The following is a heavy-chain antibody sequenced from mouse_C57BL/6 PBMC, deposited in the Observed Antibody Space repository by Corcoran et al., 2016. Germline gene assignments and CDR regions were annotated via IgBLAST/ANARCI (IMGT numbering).Heavy chain of an antibody. D-gene: IGHD2-3*01. Sequence: EVQLQQSGPELVKPGATVKISCKASGYTFTDYYMNWVKQSHGKSLEWIGDINPNNGGTSYNQKFKGKATLTVDKSSSTAYMELRSLTSEDSAVYYCARDGLLAYWGQGTLVTVSA. CDR2: INPNNGGT. J-gene: IGHJ3*01. CDR1: GYTFTDYY. V-gene: IGHV1-26*01. CDR3: ARDGLLAY.